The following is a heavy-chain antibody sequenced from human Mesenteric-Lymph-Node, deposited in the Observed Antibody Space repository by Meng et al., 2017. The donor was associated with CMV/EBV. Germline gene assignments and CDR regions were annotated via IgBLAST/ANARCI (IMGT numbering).Heavy chain of an antibody. J-gene: IGHJ3*02. D-gene: IGHD3-3*01. CDR3: ARTETKGITIFGVVQGDAFDI. Sequence: SQTLSLTCTVSGGSISSSDYYWGWIRQPPGKGLEWIASVLHSGDTYYNPSLKSRVTISIDTSKNQFSLKLSSVTAADTAVYYCARTETKGITIFGVVQGDAFDIWGQGTMVTVSS. CDR1: GGSISSSDYY. V-gene: IGHV4-39*07. CDR2: VLHSGDT.